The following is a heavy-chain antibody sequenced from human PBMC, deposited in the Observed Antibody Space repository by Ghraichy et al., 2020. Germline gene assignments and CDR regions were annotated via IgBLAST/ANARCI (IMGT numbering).Heavy chain of an antibody. CDR3: TTDQAAAGTISYYYYYYGMDV. Sequence: GGSLRLSCAASGFTFSNAWMSWVRQAPGKGLEWVGRIKSKTDGGTTDYAAPVKGRFTISRDDSKNTLYLQMNSLKTEDTAVYYCTTDQAAAGTISYYYYYYGMDVWGQGTTVTVSS. V-gene: IGHV3-15*01. CDR1: GFTFSNAW. CDR2: IKSKTDGGTT. J-gene: IGHJ6*02. D-gene: IGHD6-13*01.